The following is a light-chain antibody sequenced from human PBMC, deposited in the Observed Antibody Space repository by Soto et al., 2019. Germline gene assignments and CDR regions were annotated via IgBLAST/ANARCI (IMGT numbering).Light chain of an antibody. J-gene: IGKJ1*01. CDR2: GVS. V-gene: IGKV3-15*01. Sequence: EIVMTQSPATLSVSPGERATLSCRASQSIGSDLAWYQQKPGQAPRLLIYGVSTRATGIPARFGGSGSGTGFTLTISSLQSEDFAVYYCQQYNNWPPWTFGQGTKVEI. CDR3: QQYNNWPPWT. CDR1: QSIGSD.